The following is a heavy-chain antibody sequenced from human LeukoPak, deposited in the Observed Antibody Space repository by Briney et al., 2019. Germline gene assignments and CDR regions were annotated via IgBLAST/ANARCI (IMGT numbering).Heavy chain of an antibody. J-gene: IGHJ4*02. CDR2: ISYDGSNK. Sequence: PGRSLRLSCAASGFTFSNFGMHWVRQAPGKGQEWVAVISYDGSNKHYADSVQGRFSISRDNYKNTLYLQMNSLRVEDTAVYYCAKGWNTVDYWGQGTLVTVSS. CDR3: AKGWNTVDY. V-gene: IGHV3-30*18. D-gene: IGHD4-17*01. CDR1: GFTFSNFG.